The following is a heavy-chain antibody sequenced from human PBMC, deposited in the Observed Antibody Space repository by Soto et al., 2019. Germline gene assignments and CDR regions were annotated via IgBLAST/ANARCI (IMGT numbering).Heavy chain of an antibody. V-gene: IGHV3-30*03. CDR2: ISYDGSNK. D-gene: IGHD6-19*01. J-gene: IGHJ3*02. Sequence: GGSLRLYCAASGVTFCRYGLHWVRQAPGKGLEWVAVISYDGSNKYYADSVKGRFTIPRDNSKNTLYLQMNSLRAEDTAVYYCASGGYSSGWYLGNAFDIWGHGTMVTVSS. CDR3: ASGGYSSGWYLGNAFDI. CDR1: GVTFCRYG.